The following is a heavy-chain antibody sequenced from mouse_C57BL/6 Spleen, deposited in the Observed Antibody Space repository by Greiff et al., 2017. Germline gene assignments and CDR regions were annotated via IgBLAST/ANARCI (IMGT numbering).Heavy chain of an antibody. Sequence: QVQLQQPGAELVKPGASVKLSCKASGYTFTSYWMHWVKQRPGQGLEWIGMIHPNSGSTNYNEKFKSKATLTVDKSSSTAYMQLSSLTSEDSAVYYCAREERITSFDYWGQGTTLTVSS. J-gene: IGHJ2*01. CDR3: AREERITSFDY. V-gene: IGHV1-64*01. D-gene: IGHD1-1*01. CDR1: GYTFTSYW. CDR2: IHPNSGST.